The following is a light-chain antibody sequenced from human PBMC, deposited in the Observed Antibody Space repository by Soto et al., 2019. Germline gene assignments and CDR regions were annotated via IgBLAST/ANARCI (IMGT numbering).Light chain of an antibody. CDR2: GTS. CDR3: QHSSSTPLT. Sequence: DVQMTQSPSSLSASVGDRVVITCRASQTISTYLTWYRQKPGKAPELLIYGTSNLESGVPSRFSGSGSGTEFTLTISSLRPDDFATYFCQHSSSTPLTFGGGTTVEIK. J-gene: IGKJ4*01. V-gene: IGKV1-39*01. CDR1: QTISTY.